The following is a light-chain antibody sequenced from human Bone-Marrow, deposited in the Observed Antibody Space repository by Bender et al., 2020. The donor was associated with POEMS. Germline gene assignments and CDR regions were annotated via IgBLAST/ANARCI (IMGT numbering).Light chain of an antibody. CDR1: ASDVGAYNY. J-gene: IGLJ1*01. Sequence: QSVLTQPASVSGSPGQSITISCTGTASDVGAYNYVSWYQQSPVKAPKLMIYDVTHRPLGVSSRFSGSNSGNTASLTISRLQAEDEADYYCNSYTRSTTSYVFGSGTKVTVL. CDR3: NSYTRSTTSYV. V-gene: IGLV2-14*03. CDR2: DVT.